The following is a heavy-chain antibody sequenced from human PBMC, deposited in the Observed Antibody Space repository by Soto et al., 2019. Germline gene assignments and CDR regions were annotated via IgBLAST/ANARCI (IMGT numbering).Heavy chain of an antibody. J-gene: IGHJ4*02. CDR1: GFTFSSYG. CDR2: ISYDGSNK. D-gene: IGHD3-10*01. Sequence: GSLRLSCAASGFTFSSYGMHWVRQAPGKGLEWVAVISYDGSNKYYADSVKGRFTISRDNSKNTLYLQMNSLRAEDTAVYYCDVTEEILDPHDYWGQGTLVTVSS. V-gene: IGHV3-30*03. CDR3: DVTEEILDPHDY.